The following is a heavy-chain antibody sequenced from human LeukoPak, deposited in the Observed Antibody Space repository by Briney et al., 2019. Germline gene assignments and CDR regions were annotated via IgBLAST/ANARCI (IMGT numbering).Heavy chain of an antibody. D-gene: IGHD5-18*01. J-gene: IGHJ4*02. CDR2: IRYDGDNK. CDR3: ARDLSGVTGYTYGRGIDS. Sequence: GGSLRLSCAASGFTFSSFDIHWVRQAPGKGLEWVAFIRYDGDNKYYADSVRGRFTISRDNAKTSLYLQMNSLRGEDTAVYYCARDLSGVTGYTYGRGIDSWGQGTLVTVSS. V-gene: IGHV3-30*02. CDR1: GFTFSSFD.